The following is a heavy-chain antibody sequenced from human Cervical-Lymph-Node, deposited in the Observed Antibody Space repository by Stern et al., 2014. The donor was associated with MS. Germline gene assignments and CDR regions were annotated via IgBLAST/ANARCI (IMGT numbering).Heavy chain of an antibody. V-gene: IGHV1-18*01. CDR3: ARDKMHAFDY. CDR1: GYTFTTYG. J-gene: IGHJ4*02. CDR2: ISADSGNT. D-gene: IGHD2-8*01. Sequence: VQLVQSGTEVKKPGASVLVSCKASGYTFTTYGITWVRQAPGQGLEWMGWISADSGNTKYAQKFQDRVTMTRDTTTGTAYMEVRSLRSEDTAVYYCARDKMHAFDYWGQGTQDTVPS.